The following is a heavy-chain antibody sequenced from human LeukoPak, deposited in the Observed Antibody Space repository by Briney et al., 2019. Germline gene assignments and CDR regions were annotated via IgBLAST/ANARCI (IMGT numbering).Heavy chain of an antibody. J-gene: IGHJ4*02. V-gene: IGHV3-48*01. D-gene: IGHD3-3*01. Sequence: PGGSLRLSCAASGFTFSNAWMNWVRQAPGKGLEWVSYISSSSSTIYYADSVKGRFTISRDNAKNSLYLQMNSLRAEDTAVYYCARGLGYYDFWSGYHYFDYWGQGTLVTVSS. CDR2: ISSSSSTI. CDR3: ARGLGYYDFWSGYHYFDY. CDR1: GFTFSNAW.